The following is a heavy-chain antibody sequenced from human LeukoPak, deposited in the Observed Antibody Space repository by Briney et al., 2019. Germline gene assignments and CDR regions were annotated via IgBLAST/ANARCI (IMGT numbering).Heavy chain of an antibody. Sequence: SETLSLTCAVYGGSFSGYYWSWIRQPPGKGLEWIGEIXXXGXXXXXXXXXXRXTISXXTSKNQFSLKLSSVTAADTAVYYCVGLPEAAGNDYWGQGTLVTVSS. CDR1: GGSFSGYY. D-gene: IGHD6-13*01. V-gene: IGHV4-34*01. CDR2: IXXXGXX. J-gene: IGHJ4*02. CDR3: VGLPEAAGNDY.